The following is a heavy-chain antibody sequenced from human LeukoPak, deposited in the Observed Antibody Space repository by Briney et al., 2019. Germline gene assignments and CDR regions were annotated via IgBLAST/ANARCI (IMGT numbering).Heavy chain of an antibody. CDR3: ARVYSSSWHLDY. CDR1: RITVSSNY. V-gene: IGHV3-53*01. Sequence: GGSLRLSCAASRITVSSNYMSWVRQAPGKGLEWVSVIYSGGSTYYADSVKGRFTISRDNSKNTLYLQMNSLRAEDTAVYYCARVYSSSWHLDYWGQGTLVTVSS. J-gene: IGHJ4*02. CDR2: IYSGGST. D-gene: IGHD6-13*01.